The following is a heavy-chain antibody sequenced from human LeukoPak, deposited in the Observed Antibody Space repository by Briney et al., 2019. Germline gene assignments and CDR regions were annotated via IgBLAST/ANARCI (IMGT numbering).Heavy chain of an antibody. J-gene: IGHJ4*02. Sequence: GSLRLSCAASGFTISGYSMNWVRQAPGKGLEWVSYISSSTNTIYYADSVKGRFTISRDNAKNSLYLQMNSLRDEDTAVYYCARDSTHYYDSGGYYYDSWGQGTLVTVSS. D-gene: IGHD3-22*01. V-gene: IGHV3-48*02. CDR3: ARDSTHYYDSGGYYYDS. CDR2: ISSSTNTI. CDR1: GFTISGYS.